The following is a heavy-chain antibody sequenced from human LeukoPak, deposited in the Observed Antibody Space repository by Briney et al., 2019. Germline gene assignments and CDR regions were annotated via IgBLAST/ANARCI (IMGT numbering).Heavy chain of an antibody. J-gene: IGHJ4*02. CDR1: GGTFSSYA. V-gene: IGHV1-69*05. CDR2: IIPIFGTA. D-gene: IGHD4-17*01. Sequence: ASVKVSCKASGGTFSSYAISWVRQAPGQGLEWMGRIIPIFGTANYAQMFQGRVTITTDESTSTAYMELSSLRSEDTAVYYCARDQSGYYGDYVYFDYWGQGTLVTVSS. CDR3: ARDQSGYYGDYVYFDY.